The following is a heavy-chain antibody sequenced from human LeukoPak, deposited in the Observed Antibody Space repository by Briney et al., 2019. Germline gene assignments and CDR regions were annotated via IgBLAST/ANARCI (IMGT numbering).Heavy chain of an antibody. D-gene: IGHD3-10*01. CDR3: ARHGFGYYYYMDV. CDR2: IYYTGAT. V-gene: IGHV4-39*01. J-gene: IGHJ6*03. Sequence: SETLSLTCTVSGDSISSSSYYWGWIRQPPGKGLEWIGSIYYTGATYYNPSLKSRVTISVDTSKNQFSLKVRSVTAADTAVYYCARHGFGYYYYMDVWGKGTTVTVSS. CDR1: GDSISSSSYY.